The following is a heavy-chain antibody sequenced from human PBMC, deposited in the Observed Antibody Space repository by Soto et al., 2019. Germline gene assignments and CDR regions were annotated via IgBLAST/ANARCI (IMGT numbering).Heavy chain of an antibody. V-gene: IGHV2-26*01. Sequence: QVTLKESGPVLVKPTETLTLTCTVSGFSFSNAKMGVSWIRQPPGKALEWLAHIFSNDEKSYSTSLRSRLTISKNTSKCWVVFTMTNIDPVDTATFFCARLTYYIFWSVFYPTLYSFDFGGLGTLVTFSS. J-gene: IGHJ4*02. D-gene: IGHD3-3*01. CDR1: GFSFSNAKMG. CDR3: ARLTYYIFWSVFYPTLYSFDF. CDR2: IFSNDEK.